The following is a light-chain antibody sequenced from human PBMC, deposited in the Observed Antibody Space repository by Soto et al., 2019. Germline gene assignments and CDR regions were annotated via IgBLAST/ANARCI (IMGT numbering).Light chain of an antibody. J-gene: IGKJ1*01. CDR3: QQYNIRPPWT. CDR2: HAS. Sequence: EIVMTQSPATLSASPGDRVTLSCRASQSVSTNLAWYQHKPGQAPSLLIYHASTRATGIPARFSGSGSETEFTLTISSLQSEDFAVYYCQQYNIRPPWTFGRGTKVEIK. CDR1: QSVSTN. V-gene: IGKV3-15*01.